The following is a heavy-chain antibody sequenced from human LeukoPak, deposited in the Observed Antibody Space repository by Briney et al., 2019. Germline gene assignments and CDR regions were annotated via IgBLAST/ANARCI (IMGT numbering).Heavy chain of an antibody. CDR1: GGSFSGYY. CDR3: ARHPNSAVAGPD. CDR2: INHSGST. Sequence: PSETLSLTCAVYGGSFSGYYWSWIRQPPGKGLEWIGEINHSGSTNYNPSLKSRVTISVDTSKNQFSLKLSSVTAADTAVYYCARHPNSAVAGPDWGQGTLVTVSS. V-gene: IGHV4-34*01. D-gene: IGHD6-19*01. J-gene: IGHJ4*02.